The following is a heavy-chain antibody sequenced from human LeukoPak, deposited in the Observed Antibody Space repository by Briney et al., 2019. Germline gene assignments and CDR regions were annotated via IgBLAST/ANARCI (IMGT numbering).Heavy chain of an antibody. J-gene: IGHJ4*02. V-gene: IGHV4-39*07. Sequence: PSETLSLTCTVSGGSISSSSYYWGWIRQPPGKGLEWIGSIYYSGSTYYNPSLKSRVAISVDTSKNQFSLKLSSVTAADTAVYYCAREDILTGYYQDRYFDYWGQGTLVTVSS. CDR2: IYYSGST. D-gene: IGHD3-9*01. CDR3: AREDILTGYYQDRYFDY. CDR1: GGSISSSSYY.